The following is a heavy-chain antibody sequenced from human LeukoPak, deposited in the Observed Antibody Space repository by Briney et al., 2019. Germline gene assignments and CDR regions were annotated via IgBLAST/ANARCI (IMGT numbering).Heavy chain of an antibody. V-gene: IGHV1-69*04. CDR1: GGTFSSYA. D-gene: IGHD3-3*01. CDR3: ARGRGITIFGEGDY. J-gene: IGHJ4*02. Sequence: SVKVSCKASGGTFSSYAISWVRQAPGQGLEWMGRIIPILGIANYAQKFQGRVTMTRDTSTSTVYMELSSLRSEDTAVYYCARGRGITIFGEGDYWGQGTLVTVSS. CDR2: IIPILGIA.